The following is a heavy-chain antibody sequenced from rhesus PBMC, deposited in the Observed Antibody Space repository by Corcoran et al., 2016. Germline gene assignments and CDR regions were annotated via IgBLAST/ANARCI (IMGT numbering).Heavy chain of an antibody. D-gene: IGHD5-30*01. J-gene: IGHJ6*01. Sequence: QLQLQESGPGLVKPSETLSVTCAVSGCSISSRYWSWIRPAPGKGLEGIGYIYGSSSSTNYNTSLKSRVTLSVDTSKNQLSLKLSCVTAADTAVYYCARGYSNYGLDSWGQGVVVTVSS. CDR1: GCSISSRY. CDR2: IYGSSSST. V-gene: IGHV4-169*01. CDR3: ARGYSNYGLDS.